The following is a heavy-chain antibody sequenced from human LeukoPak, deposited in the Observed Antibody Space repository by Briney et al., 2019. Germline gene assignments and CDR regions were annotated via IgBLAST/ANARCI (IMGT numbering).Heavy chain of an antibody. CDR1: GGSISSYY. Sequence: SETLSLTCTVSGGSISSYYWSWIRQPPGKGLEWIGYIYYSGSTNYNPSLKSRVTISVDTSKNQFSLKLSSVTAADTAIYYCARTGFSSSPCLDPWGQGTLVTVSS. CDR3: ARTGFSSSPCLDP. D-gene: IGHD6-6*01. J-gene: IGHJ5*02. CDR2: IYYSGST. V-gene: IGHV4-59*01.